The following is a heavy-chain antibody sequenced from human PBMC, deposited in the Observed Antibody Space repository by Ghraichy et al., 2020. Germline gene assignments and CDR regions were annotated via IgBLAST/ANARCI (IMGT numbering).Heavy chain of an antibody. CDR3: AKGSTSAKDYYGMDV. CDR2: ISASGATP. CDR1: GFTFTSHA. D-gene: IGHD2/OR15-2a*01. Sequence: GGSLRLSCVASGFTFTSHAMTWVRQAPGKGLEWVSSISASGATPYYGPSASGRFTISKDNSKNTVYLQLNSLRAEDTAIYFCAKGSTSAKDYYGMDVWGQGTTVTFS. V-gene: IGHV3-23*01. J-gene: IGHJ6*02.